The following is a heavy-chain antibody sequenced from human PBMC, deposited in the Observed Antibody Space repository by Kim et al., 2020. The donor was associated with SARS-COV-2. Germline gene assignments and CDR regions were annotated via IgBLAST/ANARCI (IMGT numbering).Heavy chain of an antibody. CDR2: ISYDGSNK. V-gene: IGHV3-30*18. CDR3: AKGRYSSSWYPPKDVYYYYGMDV. D-gene: IGHD6-13*01. Sequence: GGSLRLSCAASGFTFSSYGMHWVRQAPGKGLEWVAVISYDGSNKYYADSVKGRFTISRDNSKNTLYLQMNSLRAEDTAVYYCAKGRYSSSWYPPKDVYYYYGMDVWGQGTTVTVSS. CDR1: GFTFSSYG. J-gene: IGHJ6*02.